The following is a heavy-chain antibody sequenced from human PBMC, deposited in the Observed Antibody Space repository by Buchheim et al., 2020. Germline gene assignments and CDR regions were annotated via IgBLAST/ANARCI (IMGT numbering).Heavy chain of an antibody. CDR3: ARHLLYSSGWSDRFAYFDY. CDR1: GGSFSGYY. Sequence: QVQLQQWGAGLLKPSETLSLTCAVYGGSFSGYYWSWIRQPPGKGLEWIGEINHSGSTNYNPSLKSRVTISVDTSKNQFSLKLSSVTAADTAVYYCARHLLYSSGWSDRFAYFDYWGQGTL. CDR2: INHSGST. V-gene: IGHV4-34*01. D-gene: IGHD6-19*01. J-gene: IGHJ4*02.